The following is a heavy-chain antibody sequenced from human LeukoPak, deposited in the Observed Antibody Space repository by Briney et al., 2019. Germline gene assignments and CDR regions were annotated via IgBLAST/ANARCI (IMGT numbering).Heavy chain of an antibody. D-gene: IGHD2-2*01. CDR2: ISAYNGNT. CDR3: AREVVPAAYNWFDP. V-gene: IGHV1-18*01. J-gene: IGHJ5*02. Sequence: ASVKVSCKASGYTFTSYGTSWVRQAPGQGLEWMGWISAYNGNTNYAQKLQGRVTMSTDTSTSTAYMELRSLRSDDTAVYYCAREVVPAAYNWFDPWGQGTLVTVSS. CDR1: GYTFTSYG.